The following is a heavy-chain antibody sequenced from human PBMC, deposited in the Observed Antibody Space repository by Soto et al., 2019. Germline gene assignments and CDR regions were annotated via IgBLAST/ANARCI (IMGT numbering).Heavy chain of an antibody. J-gene: IGHJ5*02. Sequence: SETLSLTCTVSGGSISSYYWSWIRQPPGKGLEWIGYIYYSGSTNYNPSLKSRVTISVDTSKSQFSLKLSSVTAADTAVYYCARVTIGSSGFDPWGQGTLVTVSS. CDR2: IYYSGST. CDR1: GGSISSYY. V-gene: IGHV4-59*01. CDR3: ARVTIGSSGFDP. D-gene: IGHD6-6*01.